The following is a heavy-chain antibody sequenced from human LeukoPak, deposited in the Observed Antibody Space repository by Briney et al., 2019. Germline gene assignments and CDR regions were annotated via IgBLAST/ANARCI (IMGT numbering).Heavy chain of an antibody. CDR3: ASRPTHGDYPGY. D-gene: IGHD4-17*01. V-gene: IGHV3-23*01. Sequence: GGSLRLSCAASGFTFSSYAMSWVRQAPGKGLEWVSAISGSGGSTYYADSVKGRFTISRDNSKNTLYLQMNSLRAEDTAVYYCASRPTHGDYPGYWGQGTLVTVSS. CDR2: ISGSGGST. CDR1: GFTFSSYA. J-gene: IGHJ4*02.